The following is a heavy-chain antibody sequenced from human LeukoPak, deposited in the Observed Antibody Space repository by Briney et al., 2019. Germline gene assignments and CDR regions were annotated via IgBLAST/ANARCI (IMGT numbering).Heavy chain of an antibody. CDR1: GFAVSSNY. J-gene: IGHJ3*02. CDR2: VYSGGDR. Sequence: AGGSLRLSCAASGFAVSSNYMSWVRQAPGKGLEWVSVVYSGGDRYYTDSVKGRFTISRDNAKNSLYLQMNSLRAEDTAVYYCARGGRWLWDAFDIWGQGTMVTVSS. D-gene: IGHD5-24*01. CDR3: ARGGRWLWDAFDI. V-gene: IGHV3-66*01.